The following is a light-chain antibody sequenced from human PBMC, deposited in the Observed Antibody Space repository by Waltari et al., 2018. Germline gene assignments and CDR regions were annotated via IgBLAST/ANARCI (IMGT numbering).Light chain of an antibody. CDR1: SSDIGRYNY. CDR3: SSYTTTSTLLVV. V-gene: IGLV2-14*03. CDR2: DVN. J-gene: IGLJ2*01. Sequence: QSALTQPASVSGSPGQSITISCPGTSSDIGRYNYVSWYQHHPDKAPKLMIFDVNNRPSGVSDRFSGSKSGNTASLTISGLQAEDEADYYCSSYTTTSTLLVVFGGGTKLTVL.